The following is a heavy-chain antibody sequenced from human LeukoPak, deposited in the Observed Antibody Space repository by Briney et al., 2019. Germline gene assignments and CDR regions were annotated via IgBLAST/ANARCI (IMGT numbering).Heavy chain of an antibody. J-gene: IGHJ4*02. CDR3: ARSSGYDFFDY. V-gene: IGHV3-74*01. CDR2: INSDGSST. Sequence: GGSLRLSCAASGFTFSSYWMHWVRQAPGKGLVWVSRINSDGSSTSYADSVKGRFTISRDNAKNTLYLQMNSLRAEDTAVYYCARSSGYDFFDYWGQGTLVTVSS. D-gene: IGHD5-12*01. CDR1: GFTFSSYW.